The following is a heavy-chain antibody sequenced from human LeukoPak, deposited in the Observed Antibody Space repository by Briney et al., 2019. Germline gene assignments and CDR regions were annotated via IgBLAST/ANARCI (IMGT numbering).Heavy chain of an antibody. D-gene: IGHD3-10*01. Sequence: TGGSLRLSCVASGLNFRKSWMTWVRQAPGRGLEWVANINDDGSNKYYVDSVKGRFTISRDNAKNSLFLEMNNLRTEDTAVYYCTRWGDTWGFDFWGQGILVSVSS. CDR3: TRWGDTWGFDF. J-gene: IGHJ4*02. CDR1: GLNFRKSW. CDR2: INDDGSNK. V-gene: IGHV3-7*01.